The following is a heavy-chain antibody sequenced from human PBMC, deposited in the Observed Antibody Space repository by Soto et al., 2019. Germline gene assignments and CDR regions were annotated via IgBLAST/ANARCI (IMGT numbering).Heavy chain of an antibody. CDR1: GGSISISSYY. CDR2: IYYSGST. CDR3: ARTDKGIAAAGTVWFDP. V-gene: IGHV4-39*01. J-gene: IGHJ5*02. Sequence: SETLSLTCTVSGGSISISSYYLGLIRQPPGKGLEWIGSIYYSGSTYYNPSLKSRVTISVDTSKNQFSLKLSSVTAADTAVYYCARTDKGIAAAGTVWFDPWGQGTLVTVSS. D-gene: IGHD6-13*01.